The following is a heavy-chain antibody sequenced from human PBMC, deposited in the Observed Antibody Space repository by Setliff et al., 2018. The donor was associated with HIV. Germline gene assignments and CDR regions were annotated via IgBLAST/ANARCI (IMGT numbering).Heavy chain of an antibody. D-gene: IGHD3-22*01. CDR1: GGSISSDY. J-gene: IGHJ4*02. CDR2: FSYSGNT. V-gene: IGHV4-59*12. CDR3: ARDPHYVDRSGYYSYVYFDY. Sequence: SETLSLPCTTSGGSISSDYWSWIRQPPGKGLEWIGRFSYSGNTYSQPSLQSRVTISLDMSEDQFSLKVKSVTAPDTAIYHCARDPHYVDRSGYYSYVYFDYWGQGMMVTVSS.